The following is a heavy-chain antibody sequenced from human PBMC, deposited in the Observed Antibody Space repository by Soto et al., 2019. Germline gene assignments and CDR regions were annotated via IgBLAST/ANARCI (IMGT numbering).Heavy chain of an antibody. V-gene: IGHV3-23*01. CDR2: ISGSGSST. J-gene: IGHJ5*02. Sequence: GGSLRLSCAASGFTFSSYAMSWVRQAPGKGLEWVSAISGSGSSTYYADSVKGRFTIYRDNSKNTLYLQMNSLRAEDTAVYYCAKDYGSTVVTAIGWFDPWGQGTLVTVSS. CDR3: AKDYGSTVVTAIGWFDP. CDR1: GFTFSSYA. D-gene: IGHD2-21*02.